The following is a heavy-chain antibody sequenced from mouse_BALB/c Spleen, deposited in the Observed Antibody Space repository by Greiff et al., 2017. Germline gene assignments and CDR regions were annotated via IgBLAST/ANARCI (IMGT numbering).Heavy chain of an antibody. CDR1: GYSITSDYA. CDR2: ISYSGST. V-gene: IGHV3-2*02. CDR3: ARDGMDY. J-gene: IGHJ4*01. Sequence: EVKLQESGPGLVKPSQSLSLTCTVTGYSITSDYAWNWIRQFPGNKLEWMGYISYSGSTSYNPSLKSRISITRDTSKNQFFLQLNSVTTEDTATYYCARDGMDYGGQGTSVTVSS.